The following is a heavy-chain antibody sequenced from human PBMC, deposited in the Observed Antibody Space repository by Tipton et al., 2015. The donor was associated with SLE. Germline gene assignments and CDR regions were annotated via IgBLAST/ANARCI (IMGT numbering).Heavy chain of an antibody. J-gene: IGHJ4*02. V-gene: IGHV3-7*01. Sequence: SLRLSCAASGFTFSTYWMSWVRQAPGKGLEWAANIKQDGGEQNYVDSVKGRLIISRDNAKNALYLQMNNLRAEDTAVYYCAREGGSYYPSSYFDYWGQGTLVTVSS. CDR3: AREGGSYYPSSYFDY. CDR2: IKQDGGEQ. D-gene: IGHD1-26*01. CDR1: GFTFSTYW.